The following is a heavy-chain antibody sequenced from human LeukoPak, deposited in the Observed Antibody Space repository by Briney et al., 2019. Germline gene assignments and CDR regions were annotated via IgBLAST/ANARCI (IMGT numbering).Heavy chain of an antibody. V-gene: IGHV3-7*01. CDR3: ARDSRGYSGYDNALFY. D-gene: IGHD5-12*01. CDR1: GFTFNDYW. J-gene: IGHJ4*02. CDR2: IKQDGSEK. Sequence: GGSLRLSCAASGFTFNDYWMSWVRQAPGKGLEWVANIKQDGSEKYYVDSVKGRFTISRDNAKNSLYLQMNSLRAEDTAVYYCARDSRGYSGYDNALFYWGQGTLVTVSS.